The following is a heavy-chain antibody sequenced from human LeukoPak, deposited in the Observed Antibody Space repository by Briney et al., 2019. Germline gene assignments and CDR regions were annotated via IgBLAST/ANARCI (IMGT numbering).Heavy chain of an antibody. V-gene: IGHV1-2*02. D-gene: IGHD3-10*01. CDR2: INPNRGGT. J-gene: IGHJ3*02. CDR1: GYTFTAYY. Sequence: VASVKVSCKASGYTFTAYYMHWVRQAPGQGPEWMGWINPNRGGTNYAQKFQGRVTMTRDTSISPAYMELSSLRSDETAVYYCARDQLGALDIWGQGTMVTVSS. CDR3: ARDQLGALDI.